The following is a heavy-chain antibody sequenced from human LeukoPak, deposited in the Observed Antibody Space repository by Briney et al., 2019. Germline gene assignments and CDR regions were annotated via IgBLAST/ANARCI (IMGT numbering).Heavy chain of an antibody. CDR1: GYSFTSYW. Sequence: GESLKISCKGSGYSFTSYWIGWVRQMPGKGLEWMGIIYPGDSETRYNPSFQGQVTISADKSISTAYLQWSSLKASDTAMYYCARLFAGYSYGFYFEYWGQGTLVTVSS. J-gene: IGHJ4*02. CDR3: ARLFAGYSYGFYFEY. CDR2: IYPGDSET. D-gene: IGHD5-18*01. V-gene: IGHV5-51*01.